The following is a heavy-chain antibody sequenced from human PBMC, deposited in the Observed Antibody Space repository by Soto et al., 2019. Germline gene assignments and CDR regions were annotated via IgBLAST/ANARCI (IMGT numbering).Heavy chain of an antibody. D-gene: IGHD1-1*01. V-gene: IGHV2-5*02. J-gene: IGHJ5*02. CDR2: IYWDDDK. Sequence: QITLKESGPTLVKPTQTLTLTCTFSGFSLSTSGVGVGWIRQSPGHALEWLALIYWDDDKRYRPSRKNRLSITEDSSKKQVVITLANIDAVNTPKYYCAHGRNAQHFDPWGQGTLVSVSS. CDR1: GFSLSTSGVG. CDR3: AHGRNAQHFDP.